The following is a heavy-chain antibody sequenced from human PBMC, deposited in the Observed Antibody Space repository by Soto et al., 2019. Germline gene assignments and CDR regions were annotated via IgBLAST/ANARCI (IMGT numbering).Heavy chain of an antibody. CDR2: ISGSGGST. CDR3: AKGFGPYYFDY. CDR1: GFTFSSYA. Sequence: GSLRLCCAVSGFTFSSYAMSWVRQAPGKGLEWVSAISGSGGSTYYADSVKGRFTISRDNSKNTLYLQMNSLRAEDTAVYYCAKGFGPYYFDYWGQGTLVTVSS. V-gene: IGHV3-23*01. D-gene: IGHD3-10*01. J-gene: IGHJ4*02.